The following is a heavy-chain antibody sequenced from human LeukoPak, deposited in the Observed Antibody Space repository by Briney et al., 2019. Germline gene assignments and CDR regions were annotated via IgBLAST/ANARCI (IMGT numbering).Heavy chain of an antibody. CDR1: GGSISSYY. CDR2: IYNSGST. J-gene: IGHJ2*01. Sequence: PSETLSLTCTVSGGSISSYYWSWIRRPPGKGLEWIGYIYNSGSTNYNPSLKSRVTISVDTSKNQFSLKLSSVTAADTAVYYCARGVYGGNRGWYFDLWGRGTLVTVSS. D-gene: IGHD4-23*01. CDR3: ARGVYGGNRGWYFDL. V-gene: IGHV4-59*01.